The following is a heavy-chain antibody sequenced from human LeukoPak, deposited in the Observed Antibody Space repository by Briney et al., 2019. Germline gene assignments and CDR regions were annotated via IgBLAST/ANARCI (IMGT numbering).Heavy chain of an antibody. CDR1: GGSISSSAYY. D-gene: IGHD6-19*01. CDR2: IYYSGST. Sequence: SETLSLTCTVSGGSISSSAYYWGWIRQPPGKGLEWIGNIYYSGSTDCNPSLKSRVTISVDTSKNQFSLKLTSVTAADTAVYYCARHEGTSGWPFDYWGQGTLVTVSS. J-gene: IGHJ4*02. CDR3: ARHEGTSGWPFDY. V-gene: IGHV4-39*01.